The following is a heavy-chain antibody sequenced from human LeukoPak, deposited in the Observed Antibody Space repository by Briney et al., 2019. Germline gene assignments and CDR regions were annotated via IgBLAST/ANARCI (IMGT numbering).Heavy chain of an antibody. CDR2: ISSDGSST. D-gene: IGHD3/OR15-3a*01. CDR3: ARPMISVMSLGADF. Sequence: GGSLTLSCAVSGFTFSNYWMHWVREAPGKGLVWVSCISSDGSSTNYADSVKGRFSISRDNAKNTLYLHMNSLRAEDTALYYCARPMISVMSLGADFWGQGSLVTVSS. J-gene: IGHJ4*02. V-gene: IGHV3-74*01. CDR1: GFTFSNYW.